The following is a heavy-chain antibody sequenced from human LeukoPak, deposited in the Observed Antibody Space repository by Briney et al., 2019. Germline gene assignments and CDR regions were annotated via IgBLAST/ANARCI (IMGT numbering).Heavy chain of an antibody. Sequence: GGSLRLSCAASGFTFSSYEMNWVRQAPGKGLEWVSYISSSGSTIYYADSVKGRFTISRDNAKNSLYLQMNSLRAEDTAVYYCARFYGSGIPSDYWGQGTLVTVSS. CDR1: GFTFSSYE. V-gene: IGHV3-48*03. J-gene: IGHJ4*02. D-gene: IGHD3-10*01. CDR3: ARFYGSGIPSDY. CDR2: ISSSGSTI.